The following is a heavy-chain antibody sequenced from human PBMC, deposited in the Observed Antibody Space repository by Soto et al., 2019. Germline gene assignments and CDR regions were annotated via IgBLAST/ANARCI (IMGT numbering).Heavy chain of an antibody. D-gene: IGHD1-1*01. V-gene: IGHV3-33*01. CDR2: TWYDGINK. CDR1: GFTFSNYG. CDR3: ATELNDMEAFDI. Sequence: QVQLVESGGGVVQTGGSLRLSCVASGFTFSNYGMHWVRQTPGKGLEWVAMTWYDGINKYYADSVKDRFTISRDNSKNTLYLQMNSLRDEDSAVYYCATELNDMEAFDIWGQGTMVTVAS. J-gene: IGHJ3*02.